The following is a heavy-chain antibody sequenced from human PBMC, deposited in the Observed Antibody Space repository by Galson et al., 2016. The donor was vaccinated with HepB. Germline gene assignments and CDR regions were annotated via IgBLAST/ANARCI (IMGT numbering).Heavy chain of an antibody. CDR1: GDSVSSNSAA. Sequence: CAISGDSVSSNSAAWNWIRQSPSRGLEWLGRTYYRSKWYNDYAVSVESRITINPDTSKNQVSLQLNPVTPEDTAVYYCARERLRYFDWLRNRYYYYGMDVWGQGTTVTVSS. CDR3: ARERLRYFDWLRNRYYYYGMDV. D-gene: IGHD3-9*01. J-gene: IGHJ6*02. CDR2: TYYRSKWYN. V-gene: IGHV6-1*01.